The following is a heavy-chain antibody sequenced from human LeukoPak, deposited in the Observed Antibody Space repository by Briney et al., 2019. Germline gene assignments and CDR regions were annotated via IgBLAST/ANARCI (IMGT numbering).Heavy chain of an antibody. CDR3: ARTDKQWLVPGPTYYFDY. J-gene: IGHJ4*02. Sequence: SETLSLTCTVSGGSISSSSYYWGWIRQPPGKGLEWIGHIYYSGSTNYNPPLKSRVTISVDTSKNQFSLKLSSVTAADTAVYYCARTDKQWLVPGPTYYFDYWGQGTLVTVSS. V-gene: IGHV4-61*05. CDR2: IYYSGST. CDR1: GGSISSSSYY. D-gene: IGHD6-19*01.